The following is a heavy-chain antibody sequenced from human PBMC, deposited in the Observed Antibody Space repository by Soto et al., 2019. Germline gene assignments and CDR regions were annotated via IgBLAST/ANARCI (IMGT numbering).Heavy chain of an antibody. CDR1: GYIFTNYW. V-gene: IGHV5-51*01. CDR2: VSGSDSDT. J-gene: IGHJ3*02. Sequence: PRESLKISCQASGYIFTNYWIVWVRQMPGKGLEWIGIVSGSDSDTRYSPSFQGRVTISADRSFSAAYLQWTSLKASDTAMYFCARRPRINRLNRSDASDIWGQGTMVTVSS. CDR3: ARRPRINRLNRSDASDI. D-gene: IGHD3-16*02.